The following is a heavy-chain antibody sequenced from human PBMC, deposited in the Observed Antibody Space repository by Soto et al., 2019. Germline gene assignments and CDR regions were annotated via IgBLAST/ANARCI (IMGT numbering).Heavy chain of an antibody. D-gene: IGHD1-26*01. CDR2: ISYDGSNK. CDR3: ARELVRWELLRFYYYGMDV. Sequence: GGSLRLSCAASGFTFSSYAMHWVRQAPGKGLEWVAVISYDGSNKYYADSVKGRFTISRDNSKNTLYLQMNSLRAEDTAVYYCARELVRWELLRFYYYGMDVWGQGTTVTVSS. V-gene: IGHV3-30-3*01. CDR1: GFTFSSYA. J-gene: IGHJ6*02.